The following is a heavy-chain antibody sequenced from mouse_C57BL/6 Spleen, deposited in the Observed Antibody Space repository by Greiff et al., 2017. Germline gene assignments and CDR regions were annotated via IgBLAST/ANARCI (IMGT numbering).Heavy chain of an antibody. V-gene: IGHV2-2*01. CDR1: GFSLTSYG. D-gene: IGHD2-3*01. J-gene: IGHJ2*01. CDR3: ARPIYNGYYFDY. Sequence: QVQLMESGPGLVQPSQSLSITCTVSGFSLTSYGVHWVRQSPGKGLEWLGVIWSGGSTDYNAAFISRLSLSKDNSKSQGFFKMNSLQAEDRARYYCARPIYNGYYFDYWGQGTTLTVSS. CDR2: IWSGGST.